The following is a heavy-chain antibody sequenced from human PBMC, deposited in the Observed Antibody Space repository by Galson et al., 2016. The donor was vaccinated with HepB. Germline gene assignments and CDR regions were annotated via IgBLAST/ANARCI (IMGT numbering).Heavy chain of an antibody. CDR2: YHYSGNT. CDR1: GVSVSNDRLY. CDR3: AKDNSGSYIDY. Sequence: SETLFLTCSISGVSVSNDRLYWSWIRQPPGKGLEWIGFYHYSGNTNYNASLKSRVTISFDPSKNQFSLKPRSVTAADTAVYYCAKDNSGSYIDYWGQGILVTVSS. D-gene: IGHD1-26*01. J-gene: IGHJ4*02. V-gene: IGHV4-61*01.